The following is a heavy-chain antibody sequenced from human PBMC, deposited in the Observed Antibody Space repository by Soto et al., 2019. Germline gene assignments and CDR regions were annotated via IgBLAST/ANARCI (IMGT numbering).Heavy chain of an antibody. CDR1: GFTFSSYA. D-gene: IGHD6-19*01. V-gene: IGHV3-23*01. CDR2: ISGSGGST. J-gene: IGHJ4*02. CDR3: AKVGLGSGWYFDY. Sequence: EVQLLESGGGLVQPGGSLRLSCAASGFTFSSYAISWVRQAPGKGLEWVSAISGSGGSTYYADSVKGRFTISRDNSKNTLYLQMNSLRAEDTAVYYCAKVGLGSGWYFDYWGQGTLVTVSS.